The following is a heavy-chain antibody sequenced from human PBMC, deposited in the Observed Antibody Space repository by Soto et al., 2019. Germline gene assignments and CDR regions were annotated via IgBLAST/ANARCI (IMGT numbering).Heavy chain of an antibody. CDR3: ARSGENIWGDYYR. V-gene: IGHV4-30-4*01. CDR1: GDSISSGDYY. D-gene: IGHD3-3*01. CDR2: IYYSGST. J-gene: IGHJ4*02. Sequence: QVQLQESGPGLVKPSQTLSLTCSVSGDSISSGDYYWTWIRQPPGKGLEWIGYIYYSGSTYYNPSIRIRVIIPVDTSKNQFSLKLSSVTAADTAVYYCARSGENIWGDYYRWGQGTLVTVSS.